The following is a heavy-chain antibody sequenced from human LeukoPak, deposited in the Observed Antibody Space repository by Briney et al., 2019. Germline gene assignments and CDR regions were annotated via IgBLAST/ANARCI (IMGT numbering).Heavy chain of an antibody. J-gene: IGHJ4*02. CDR2: MNPNSGNT. V-gene: IGHV1-8*01. D-gene: IGHD3-22*01. CDR3: AREAHYYDSSGYGY. CDR1: GYTFTSYD. Sequence: ASVKVSCKASGYTFTSYDINWVRQATGQGLEWMGWMNPNSGNTGYAQKFQGRVTMARTTSISTAYMELSSLRSEDTAVYYCAREAHYYDSSGYGYWGQGTLVTVSS.